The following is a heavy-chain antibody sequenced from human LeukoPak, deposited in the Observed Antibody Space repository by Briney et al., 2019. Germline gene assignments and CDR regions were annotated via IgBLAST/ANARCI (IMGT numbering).Heavy chain of an antibody. CDR1: GFTFSGYA. Sequence: PGGSLRLSCAASGFTFSGYALSWVRQAPGKGLEWVSAIRSTGIDTYYADSVKGRFTISRDNSKNTLYLQMNSLRAEDMAVYYCAHKPSGWYFDCWGQGTLVTVSS. J-gene: IGHJ4*02. D-gene: IGHD6-19*01. CDR3: AHKPSGWYFDC. V-gene: IGHV3-23*01. CDR2: IRSTGIDT.